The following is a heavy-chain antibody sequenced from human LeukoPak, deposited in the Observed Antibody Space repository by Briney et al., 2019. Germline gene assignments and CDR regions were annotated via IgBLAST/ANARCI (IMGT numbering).Heavy chain of an antibody. Sequence: VQPGGSRTLSRAASGFTFSNYGMQWVRQAPGKGLEWVAVISYEGSTTFYADSVKGRFTISRDNSKNTLDLQMHSLRDEDTAVYYCAKDPTSYSSGWFFQDWGQGTLVTVSS. CDR1: GFTFSNYG. CDR3: AKDPTSYSSGWFFQD. J-gene: IGHJ1*01. D-gene: IGHD6-13*01. V-gene: IGHV3-30*18. CDR2: ISYEGSTT.